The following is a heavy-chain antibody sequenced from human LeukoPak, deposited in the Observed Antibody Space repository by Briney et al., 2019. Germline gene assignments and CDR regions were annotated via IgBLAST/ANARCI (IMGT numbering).Heavy chain of an antibody. D-gene: IGHD3-10*01. V-gene: IGHV4-59*01. Sequence: SETLSLTCTVSGGSISYKYWSWIRQPPGRGLEWLGYIYYSGSTNYNPSLKSRVTILVDTSKNQFSLKLSSVTAADTAVYFCARVYYGRSYDYWYFDLWGRGTLVTVSS. CDR1: GGSISYKY. J-gene: IGHJ2*01. CDR2: IYYSGST. CDR3: ARVYYGRSYDYWYFDL.